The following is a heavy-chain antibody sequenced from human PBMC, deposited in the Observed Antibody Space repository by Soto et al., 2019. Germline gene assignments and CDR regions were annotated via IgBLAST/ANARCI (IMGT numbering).Heavy chain of an antibody. J-gene: IGHJ3*02. Sequence: PSETLSLTCTVSGGSISSSSYYWGWIRQPPGKGLEWIGSIYYSGSTYYNPSLKSRVTISVDTSKNQFSLKLSSVTAADTAVYYCAGGRGDIVVVVAATPSYAFDIWGQGTMVTVSS. CDR2: IYYSGST. V-gene: IGHV4-39*01. CDR3: AGGRGDIVVVVAATPSYAFDI. D-gene: IGHD2-15*01. CDR1: GGSISSSSYY.